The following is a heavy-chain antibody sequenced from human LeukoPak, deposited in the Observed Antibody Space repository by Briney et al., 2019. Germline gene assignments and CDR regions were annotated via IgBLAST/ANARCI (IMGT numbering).Heavy chain of an antibody. V-gene: IGHV3-9*01. Sequence: PGRSLRLSCAASGFTFDDYAMHWVRQAPGKGLEWVSSINWNSGSIGYADSVKGRFTISRDNAKNSLYLQMNSLRAEDTALYYCAKGGPGEREYYFMDYWGQGTLVTVSS. CDR1: GFTFDDYA. CDR3: AKGGPGEREYYFMDY. J-gene: IGHJ4*01. D-gene: IGHD2/OR15-2a*01. CDR2: INWNSGSI.